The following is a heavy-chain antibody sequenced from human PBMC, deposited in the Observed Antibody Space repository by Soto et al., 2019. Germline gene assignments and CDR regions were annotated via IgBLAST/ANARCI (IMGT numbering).Heavy chain of an antibody. V-gene: IGHV3-48*02. D-gene: IGHD3-3*01. CDR3: ARQKGLRFLEWLFPFDY. CDR2: ISSSSSTI. J-gene: IGHJ4*02. Sequence: EVQLVESGGGLVQPGGSLRLSCAASGFTFSSYSMNWVRQAPGKGLEWVSYISSSSSTIYYADSVKGRFTISRDNAKNSLYLQMNSLRDEDTAEYYCARQKGLRFLEWLFPFDYWGQGTLVTVSS. CDR1: GFTFSSYS.